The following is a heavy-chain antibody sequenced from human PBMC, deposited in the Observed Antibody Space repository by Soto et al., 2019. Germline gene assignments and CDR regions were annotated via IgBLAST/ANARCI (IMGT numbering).Heavy chain of an antibody. CDR1: GDNFTSYW. CDR3: ARHRRCSSTSCYSNYYYYGMDV. CDR2: IYPGDSDT. Sequence: AESLKISCSGSGDNFTSYWISWVRQMPWKGLEWMGIIYPGDSDTRYSPSFQGQVTISADKSISTAYLQWSSLKASDTAMYYCARHRRCSSTSCYSNYYYYGMDVWGQGTTVTVSS. J-gene: IGHJ6*02. D-gene: IGHD2-2*02. V-gene: IGHV5-51*01.